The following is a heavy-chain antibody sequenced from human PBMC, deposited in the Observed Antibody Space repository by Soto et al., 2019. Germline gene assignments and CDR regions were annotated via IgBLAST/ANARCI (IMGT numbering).Heavy chain of an antibody. CDR3: AREASAAGTFREAASDI. J-gene: IGHJ3*02. D-gene: IGHD6-13*01. Sequence: QVQLVQSGAEVKKPGYSVKVACKVSGDTFSNYAINWVRQAPGQGLEWMGASVPIFTLTNYAQKFQGRVTITADESTLTAYMELSSLRSDDTATYYCAREASAAGTFREAASDIWGQGTMVTVSS. CDR1: GDTFSNYA. CDR2: SVPIFTLT. V-gene: IGHV1-69*12.